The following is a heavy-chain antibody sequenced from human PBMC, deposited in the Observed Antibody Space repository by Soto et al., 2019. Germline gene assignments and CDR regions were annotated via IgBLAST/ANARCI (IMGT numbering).Heavy chain of an antibody. Sequence: SETLSLTCTVSGGSISSGGYYWSWIRQHPGKGLEWIGYIYYSGSTYYNPSLKSRVTISVDTSKNQFSLKLSSVTAADTAVYYCARDRIRYFDWFDGGDYKDVWGKGTTVTVSS. V-gene: IGHV4-31*03. CDR3: ARDRIRYFDWFDGGDYKDV. CDR1: GGSISSGGYY. CDR2: IYYSGST. J-gene: IGHJ6*03. D-gene: IGHD3-9*01.